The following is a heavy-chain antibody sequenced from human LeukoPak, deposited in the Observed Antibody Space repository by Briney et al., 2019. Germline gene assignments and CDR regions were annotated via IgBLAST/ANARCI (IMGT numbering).Heavy chain of an antibody. J-gene: IGHJ4*02. Sequence: GASVNVSCKASGYTFTSYGISWVRQAPGQGLEWMGWISAYNGNTKYAQKLEGRVTINTDTSTRTAYMEVRSLRSDDTAVYYCARATYYYDSSGYPNHYYFDYWGQGTLVTVSS. CDR3: ARATYYYDSSGYPNHYYFDY. D-gene: IGHD3-22*01. V-gene: IGHV1-18*01. CDR2: ISAYNGNT. CDR1: GYTFTSYG.